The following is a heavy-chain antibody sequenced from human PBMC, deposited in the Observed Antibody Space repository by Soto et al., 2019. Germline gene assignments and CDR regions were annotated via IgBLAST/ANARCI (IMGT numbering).Heavy chain of an antibody. V-gene: IGHV3-15*07. Sequence: GGSLRLSCAASGFTFSNAWMNWVRQAPGKGLEWVGRIKSKTDGGTTDYAAPVKGRFTISRDDLQNTMYLQMNSLKTDDTAVYFCIWESKFYSSWQWGRGTLVPVSS. J-gene: IGHJ4*02. CDR1: GFTFSNAW. CDR3: IWESKFYSSWQ. CDR2: IKSKTDGGTT. D-gene: IGHD5-12*01.